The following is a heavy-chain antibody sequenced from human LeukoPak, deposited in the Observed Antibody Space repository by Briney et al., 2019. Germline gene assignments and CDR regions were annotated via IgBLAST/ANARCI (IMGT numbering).Heavy chain of an antibody. CDR3: AKDPVGYCSGGSCYSIDY. CDR2: IKQDGSEK. CDR1: GFTFSSYW. Sequence: GGSLRLSCAASGFTFSSYWMSWVRQAPGKGLEWVANIKQDGSEKYYVDSVKGRFTISRDNAKNSLYLQMNSLRAEDTAVYYCAKDPVGYCSGGSCYSIDYWGQGTLVTVSS. D-gene: IGHD2-15*01. V-gene: IGHV3-7*01. J-gene: IGHJ4*02.